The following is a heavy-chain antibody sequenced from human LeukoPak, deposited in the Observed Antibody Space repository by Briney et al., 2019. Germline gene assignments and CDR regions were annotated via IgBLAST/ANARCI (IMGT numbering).Heavy chain of an antibody. CDR2: VSYEGSNK. D-gene: IGHD2-15*01. CDR1: GFTFNSYG. CDR3: AKSAQFCSGGSCYGHFDY. V-gene: IGHV3-30*18. Sequence: GGSLRLSCAASGFTFNSYGMHWVRQAPGKGLEWVAVVSYEGSNKYYADSVKGRFTISRDNSKNTLYLQMNSLRGEDTAVYYCAKSAQFCSGGSCYGHFDYWGQGNLVTVSS. J-gene: IGHJ4*02.